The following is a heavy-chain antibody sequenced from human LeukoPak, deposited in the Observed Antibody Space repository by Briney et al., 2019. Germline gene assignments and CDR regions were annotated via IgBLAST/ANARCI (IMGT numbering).Heavy chain of an antibody. CDR1: GGSISSSSYY. V-gene: IGHV4-39*01. CDR3: ARRPYDFWSGYYYLYFDY. CDR2: IYYSGST. D-gene: IGHD3-3*01. Sequence: PSETLSLTCTVSGGSISSSSYYWGWIRQPPGKGLEWIGGIYYSGSTYYNPPLKSRVTTSVDTSKNQFSLKLSSVTAADTAVYYCARRPYDFWSGYYYLYFDYWGQGTLVTVSS. J-gene: IGHJ4*02.